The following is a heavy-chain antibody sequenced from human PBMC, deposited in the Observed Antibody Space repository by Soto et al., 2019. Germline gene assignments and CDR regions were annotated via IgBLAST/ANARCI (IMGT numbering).Heavy chain of an antibody. CDR3: ASNGDFWSGYYTEVGPVDY. CDR2: IYYSGST. Sequence: QLQLQSSGPGLVKPSETLSLTCTVSGGSFSSSSYDWGWIRQPPGKGLEWIGSIYYSGSTYYNPSLKSRVTISVDTSKNQFSLKLSSVTDADTAVYYCASNGDFWSGYYTEVGPVDYWGQGTLVTVSS. D-gene: IGHD3-3*01. V-gene: IGHV4-39*01. J-gene: IGHJ4*02. CDR1: GGSFSSSSYD.